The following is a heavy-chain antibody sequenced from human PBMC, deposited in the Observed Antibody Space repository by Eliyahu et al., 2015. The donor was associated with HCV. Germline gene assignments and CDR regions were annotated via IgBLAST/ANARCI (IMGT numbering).Heavy chain of an antibody. CDR3: VRSALYGDDSSFEM. CDR2: ITIYNGNS. D-gene: IGHD4-17*01. J-gene: IGHJ3*02. Sequence: QMQLVQSGAEVKKTGSSVKVSCTASGYTFTYRYLHWVRQAPGQALEWMGWITIYNGNSKYAQKMQDRLTITRDNSLRTVYMELTSLRSEDTAMYYCVRSALYGDDSSFEMWGQGTMVTVSS. CDR1: GYTFTYRY. V-gene: IGHV1-45*02.